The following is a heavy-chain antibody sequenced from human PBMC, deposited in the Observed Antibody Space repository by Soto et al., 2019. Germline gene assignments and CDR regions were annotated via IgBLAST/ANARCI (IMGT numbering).Heavy chain of an antibody. CDR3: AREVNWNRPLPGDY. V-gene: IGHV1-3*01. Sequence: GASVKVSCKASGYTFTSYAMHWVRQAPGQRLEWMGWINAGNGNTKYSQKFQGRVTITRDTSASTAYMELSSLRSEDTAVYYCAREVNWNRPLPGDYWGQGTLVTAPQ. J-gene: IGHJ4*02. D-gene: IGHD1-1*01. CDR1: GYTFTSYA. CDR2: INAGNGNT.